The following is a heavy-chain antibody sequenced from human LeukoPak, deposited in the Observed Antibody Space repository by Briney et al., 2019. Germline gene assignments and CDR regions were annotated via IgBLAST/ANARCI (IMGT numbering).Heavy chain of an antibody. J-gene: IGHJ4*02. Sequence: AGGSLRLSCAASGFTFDDYAMHWVRQAPGKGLEWVSDISWNSGSKGYADSVKGRFTISRDNAKNSLYLQMNSLRAEDMALYYCAKERRVAAAAPLWNWGPGTLGTVSS. CDR2: ISWNSGSK. D-gene: IGHD2-15*01. CDR1: GFTFDDYA. CDR3: AKERRVAAAAPLWN. V-gene: IGHV3-9*03.